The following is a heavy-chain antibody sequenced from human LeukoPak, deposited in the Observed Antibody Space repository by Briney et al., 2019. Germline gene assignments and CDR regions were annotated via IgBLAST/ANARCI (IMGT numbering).Heavy chain of an antibody. CDR1: GYTFTSYY. D-gene: IGHD2-15*01. V-gene: IGHV1-46*01. Sequence: ASVKVSCKASGYTFTSYYMHWVRQAPGQGLEWMGIINPSGGSTSYAQKLQGRVTMTTDTSTSTAYMELRSLRSDDTAVYYCARVVCSGGSCYSGNNWFDPWGQGTLVTVSS. J-gene: IGHJ5*02. CDR2: INPSGGST. CDR3: ARVVCSGGSCYSGNNWFDP.